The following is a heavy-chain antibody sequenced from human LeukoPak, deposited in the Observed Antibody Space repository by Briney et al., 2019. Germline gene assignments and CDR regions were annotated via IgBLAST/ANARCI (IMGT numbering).Heavy chain of an antibody. V-gene: IGHV1-69*06. D-gene: IGHD2-8*02. CDR2: IIPVFGKT. CDR1: GGIFSRFA. CDR3: ATDFFETGGWNHYYYYMDV. Sequence: SVKVSCKASGGIFSRFAINWVRQAPGQGLEWMGAIIPVFGKTDYGQNFQGRVKITADKSTRTAYMEMSSLRSEDTAVYYCATDFFETGGWNHYYYYMDVWGKGTTVTVSS. J-gene: IGHJ6*03.